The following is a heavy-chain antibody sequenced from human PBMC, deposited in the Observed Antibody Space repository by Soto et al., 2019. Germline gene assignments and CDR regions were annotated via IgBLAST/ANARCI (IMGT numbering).Heavy chain of an antibody. CDR3: ARREWFTVAYAFDI. Sequence: SETLSLTCTVSGGSISSYYWSWIRQPPGKGLEWIGYIYYSGSTNYNPSHKSRVTISVDTSKNQFSLKLSSVTAADTAGYYCARREWFTVAYAFDIWGQRTMVTV. CDR1: GGSISSYY. D-gene: IGHD3-3*01. J-gene: IGHJ3*02. CDR2: IYYSGST. V-gene: IGHV4-59*01.